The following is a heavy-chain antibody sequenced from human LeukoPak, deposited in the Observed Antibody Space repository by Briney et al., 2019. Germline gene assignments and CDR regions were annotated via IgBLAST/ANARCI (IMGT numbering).Heavy chain of an antibody. V-gene: IGHV1-8*01. J-gene: IGHJ4*02. D-gene: IGHD6-19*01. CDR3: TRRSVAGTFEY. CDR1: GYTFTSYD. Sequence: ASVKVSCKAPGYTFTSYDINWVRQATGQGPEWMGWMNPSGGQTNYAQSLQGRVTMTRNTSTSTAYMDLSSLRSEDTAVYYCTRRSVAGTFEYWGQGTLVTVSS. CDR2: MNPSGGQT.